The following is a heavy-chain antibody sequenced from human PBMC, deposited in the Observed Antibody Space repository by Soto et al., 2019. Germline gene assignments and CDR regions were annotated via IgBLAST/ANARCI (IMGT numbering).Heavy chain of an antibody. CDR3: ATPPPAPGYCINGVCGDTTTFAF. CDR2: INQSGNT. Sequence: QVQLQQWGAGLLKSSETLSLTCAVSGGSFSDYYWSWIRQSPGKGLEWIGEINQSGNTNYNPSLKSRVSISIDTSKNHSSLKLSSVTAADTAVYYCATPPPAPGYCINGVCGDTTTFAFWGQGTVVTVSS. V-gene: IGHV4-34*01. D-gene: IGHD2-8*01. J-gene: IGHJ3*01. CDR1: GGSFSDYY.